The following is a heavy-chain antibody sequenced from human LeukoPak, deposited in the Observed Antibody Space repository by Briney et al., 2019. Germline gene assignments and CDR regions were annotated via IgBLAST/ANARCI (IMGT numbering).Heavy chain of an antibody. CDR3: AREGSGNYFY. J-gene: IGHJ4*02. V-gene: IGHV4-59*02. Sequence: SETLSLTCTVSGGSVSSYYWSWIRQPPGKGLEWIGYASYSGSTNYNPSLKSRVTISVDTSKNQFSLKLSSVTAADTAVYYCAREGSGNYFYWGQGTLVTVSS. D-gene: IGHD3-10*01. CDR1: GGSVSSYY. CDR2: ASYSGST.